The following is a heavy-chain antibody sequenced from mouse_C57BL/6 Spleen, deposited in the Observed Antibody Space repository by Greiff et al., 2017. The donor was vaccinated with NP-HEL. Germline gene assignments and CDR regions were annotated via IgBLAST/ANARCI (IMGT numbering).Heavy chain of an antibody. J-gene: IGHJ1*03. CDR3: ARGGYGNYWYFDV. V-gene: IGHV1-22*01. CDR2: INPNNGGT. CDR1: GYTFTDYN. Sequence: EVKLQESGPELVKPGASVKMSCKASGYTFTDYNMHWVKQSHGKSLEWIGYINPNNGGTSYNQKFKGKATLTVNKSSSTAYMELRSLTSEDSAVYYCARGGYGNYWYFDVWGTGTTVTVSS. D-gene: IGHD2-1*01.